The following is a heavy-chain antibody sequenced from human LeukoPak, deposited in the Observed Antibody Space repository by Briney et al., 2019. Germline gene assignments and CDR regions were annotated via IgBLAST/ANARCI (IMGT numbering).Heavy chain of an antibody. J-gene: IGHJ4*02. Sequence: ASVNVSRKASGYTFTSYDINWVRQATGQGLEWMGWMNPNSGNTGYAQKFQGRVTMTRNTSISTAYMDLSSLRSEDTAVYYCARVKRDSSGYYYPDYWGQGTLVTVSS. CDR1: GYTFTSYD. CDR3: ARVKRDSSGYYYPDY. V-gene: IGHV1-8*01. D-gene: IGHD3-22*01. CDR2: MNPNSGNT.